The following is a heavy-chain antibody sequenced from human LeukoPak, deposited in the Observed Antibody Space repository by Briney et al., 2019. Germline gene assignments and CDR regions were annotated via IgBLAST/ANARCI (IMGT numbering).Heavy chain of an antibody. Sequence: GGSLRLSCAASEFTFSNNWMSWVRQAPGKGPEWVASIKEDGSIKYYVDSVRGRFTISRDNAKNSLYLQMSSLRAEDTAVYYCASFGILVSWGAFDIWGQGTMVTVSS. CDR3: ASFGILVSWGAFDI. CDR2: IKEDGSIK. D-gene: IGHD5/OR15-5a*01. CDR1: EFTFSNNW. J-gene: IGHJ3*02. V-gene: IGHV3-7*01.